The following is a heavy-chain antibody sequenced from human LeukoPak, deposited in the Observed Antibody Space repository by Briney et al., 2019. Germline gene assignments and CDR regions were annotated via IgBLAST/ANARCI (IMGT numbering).Heavy chain of an antibody. D-gene: IGHD1-26*01. J-gene: IGHJ4*02. CDR3: ALGYSGNYYFDY. Sequence: GGSLRLSCAACGFTFSSYGMHWVRQAPGKGLEWVAVISYDGSNQNYADSVKGRFTISRDNSKNTLYVQMNSLRAEDTAVYYCALGYSGNYYFDYWGQGTLVTVSS. V-gene: IGHV3-30*03. CDR2: ISYDGSNQ. CDR1: GFTFSSYG.